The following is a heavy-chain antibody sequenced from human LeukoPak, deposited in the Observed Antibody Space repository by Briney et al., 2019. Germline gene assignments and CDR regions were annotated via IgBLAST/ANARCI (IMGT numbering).Heavy chain of an antibody. CDR3: ARDRGTNGWYYFDY. D-gene: IGHD6-19*01. CDR1: GFTFSSYA. Sequence: GGSLRLSCAASGFTFSSYALHWVRQAPGKGLEWVAVISYDGNNKYYADSVKGRFTTSRDNTKNTLYLQMNSLRAEDTAVYYCARDRGTNGWYYFDYWGQGTLVTVSS. CDR2: ISYDGNNK. V-gene: IGHV3-30-3*01. J-gene: IGHJ4*02.